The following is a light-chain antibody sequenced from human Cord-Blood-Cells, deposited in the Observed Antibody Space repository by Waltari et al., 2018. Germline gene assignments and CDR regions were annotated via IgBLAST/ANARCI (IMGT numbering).Light chain of an antibody. V-gene: IGKV4-1*01. CDR2: WAS. J-gene: IGKJ3*01. CDR3: QQYYSTPLT. Sequence: DIVMTQSPDSLAVSPGERATINCKSSTSVLYSSNNKNYLAWYQQKPGQPPKLLIYWASTRESGVPDRFSGSGSGTDFTLTISSLQAEDVAVYYCQQYYSTPLTFGPGTKVDIK. CDR1: TSVLYSSNNKNY.